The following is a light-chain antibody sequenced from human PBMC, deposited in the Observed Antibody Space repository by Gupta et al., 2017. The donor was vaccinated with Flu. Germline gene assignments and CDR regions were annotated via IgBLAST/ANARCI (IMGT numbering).Light chain of an antibody. CDR3: KQGEHCPWA. V-gene: IGKV2-30*01. Sequence: VALGQPASISCSASQCRVYTEGSTVLNWFQQRPGQSPRRLIYLGSHRDSGVPDRFSGSGSGTDFTLKISRVEAEDVGIYCCKQGEHCPWAFGQGTKVEIK. J-gene: IGKJ1*01. CDR1: QCRVYTEGSTV. CDR2: LGS.